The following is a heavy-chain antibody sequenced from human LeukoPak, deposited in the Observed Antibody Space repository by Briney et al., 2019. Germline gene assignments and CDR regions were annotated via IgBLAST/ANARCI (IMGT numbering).Heavy chain of an antibody. J-gene: IGHJ4*02. CDR2: INPNSGGT. Sequence: GASVKVSCMASGYTFTGYFMHWVRQAPGQGLEWMGWINPNSGGTSYAQKFQGRVTMTRDTSISTAYMELSRLRSDDTAVYYCAAPWESTGYYYWGQGTLVTVSS. D-gene: IGHD3-22*01. CDR1: GYTFTGYF. CDR3: AAPWESTGYYY. V-gene: IGHV1-2*02.